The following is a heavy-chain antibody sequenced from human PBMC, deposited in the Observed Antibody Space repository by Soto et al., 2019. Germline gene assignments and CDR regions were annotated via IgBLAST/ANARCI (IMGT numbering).Heavy chain of an antibody. Sequence: QVQLVQSGAEVKKPGASVKVSCKASGYTFTSYDINWVRQATGQGLEWMGWMNPNSGNTGYAQKFQGRVTMTRNTSISSAYMELSSLRSEDTAVYYCARPRLGGYYDFWSGYYTNDAFDIWGQGTMVTVSS. CDR1: GYTFTSYD. CDR3: ARPRLGGYYDFWSGYYTNDAFDI. CDR2: MNPNSGNT. D-gene: IGHD3-3*01. J-gene: IGHJ3*02. V-gene: IGHV1-8*01.